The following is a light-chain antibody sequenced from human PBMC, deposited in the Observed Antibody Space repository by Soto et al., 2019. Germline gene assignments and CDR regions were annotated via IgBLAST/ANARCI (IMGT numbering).Light chain of an antibody. J-gene: IGLJ2*01. CDR3: CSYAGRSTWDVV. V-gene: IGLV2-23*01. Sequence: QSAVTQPASVSGSPGQSITISCTGTSSDVGGSGLVSWYQFHPGKAPKLLIFEGFKRPSGVSNRFSGSKSGSTASLTISGLQAEDEADYYCCSYAGRSTWDVVFGGGTKVTVL. CDR2: EGF. CDR1: SSDVGGSGL.